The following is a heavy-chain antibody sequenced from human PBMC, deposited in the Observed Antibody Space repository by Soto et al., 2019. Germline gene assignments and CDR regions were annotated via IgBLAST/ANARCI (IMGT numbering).Heavy chain of an antibody. CDR2: IIPILGIA. J-gene: IGHJ5*02. CDR3: ARDPPRYCSSTSCYRYNWFDP. D-gene: IGHD2-2*02. CDR1: GGTFSSYT. Sequence: SVKVSCKASGGTFSSYTISWVRQAPGQGLEWMGRIIPILGIANYAQKFQGRVTITADKSTSTAYMELSSLRSEDTAVYYCARDPPRYCSSTSCYRYNWFDPWGQGTLVTVSS. V-gene: IGHV1-69*04.